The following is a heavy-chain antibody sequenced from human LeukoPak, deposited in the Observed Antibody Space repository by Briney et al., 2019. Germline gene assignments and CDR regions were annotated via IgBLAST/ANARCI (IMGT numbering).Heavy chain of an antibody. V-gene: IGHV5-51*01. Sequence: GESLKISCKGSGYSFTSYWIGWVRPMPGKGLEWLGIIYPGDSDTRYSPSFQGQVTISADKSISTAYLQWSSLKASDTAMYYCARLLPWRYDSSGPMGYWGQGTLVTVSS. CDR2: IYPGDSDT. CDR3: ARLLPWRYDSSGPMGY. CDR1: GYSFTSYW. D-gene: IGHD3-22*01. J-gene: IGHJ4*02.